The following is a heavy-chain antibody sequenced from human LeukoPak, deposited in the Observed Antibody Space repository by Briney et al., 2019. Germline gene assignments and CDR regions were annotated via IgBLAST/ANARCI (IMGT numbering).Heavy chain of an antibody. Sequence: SETLSLTCAVYGGSFSGYYWSWIRQPPGKGLEWIGEINHSGSTNYNPSLKSRVTISVDTSKNQFSLKLSSVTAADTAVCYCARGRIQLWAYYYYMDVWGKGTTVTVSS. CDR3: ARGRIQLWAYYYYMDV. J-gene: IGHJ6*03. CDR2: INHSGST. V-gene: IGHV4-34*01. D-gene: IGHD5-18*01. CDR1: GGSFSGYY.